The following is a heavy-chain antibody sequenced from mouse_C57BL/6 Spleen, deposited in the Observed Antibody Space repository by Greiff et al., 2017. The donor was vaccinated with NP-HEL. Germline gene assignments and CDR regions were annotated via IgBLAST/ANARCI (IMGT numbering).Heavy chain of an antibody. CDR3: ARERDFYDGSSLDY. V-gene: IGHV1-59*01. CDR2: IDPSDSYT. CDR1: GYTFTSYW. J-gene: IGHJ2*01. Sequence: VQLQQPGAELVRPGTSVKLSCKASGYTFTSYWMHWVKQRPGQGLEWIGVIDPSDSYTNYNQKFKGKATLTVDTSSSTAYMQLSSLTSEDSAVYYCARERDFYDGSSLDYWGKGTTLTVSS. D-gene: IGHD1-1*01.